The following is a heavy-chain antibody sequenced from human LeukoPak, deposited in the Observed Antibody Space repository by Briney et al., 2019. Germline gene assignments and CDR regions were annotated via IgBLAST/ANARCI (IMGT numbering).Heavy chain of an antibody. V-gene: IGHV1-69*05. J-gene: IGHJ4*02. CDR2: IIPIFGTA. CDR1: GGTFSSYA. CDR3: ARDAYYYDSSGYYYDY. D-gene: IGHD3-22*01. Sequence: SVKVSCXASGGTFSSYAISWVRQAPGQGLEWMGGIIPIFGTANYAQKFQGRVTITTDESTSTAYMELSSLRSEDTAVYYCARDAYYYDSSGYYYDYWGQGTLVTVSS.